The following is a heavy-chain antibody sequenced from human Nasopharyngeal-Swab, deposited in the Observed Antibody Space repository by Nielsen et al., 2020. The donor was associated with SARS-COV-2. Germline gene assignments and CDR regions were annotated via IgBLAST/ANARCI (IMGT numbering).Heavy chain of an antibody. CDR1: GVSITSQY. V-gene: IGHV4-59*11. CDR3: AKEGATGWFDP. Sequence: GSLRLSCTVSGVSITSQYWSWLRQPPGKVLEWIGYIPHNSGTSYNPSLQSRVTMFMDTSKNQFSLRLRSVTAADTAVYYCAKEGATGWFDPWGQGTLVTVSS. CDR2: IPHNSGT. J-gene: IGHJ5*02.